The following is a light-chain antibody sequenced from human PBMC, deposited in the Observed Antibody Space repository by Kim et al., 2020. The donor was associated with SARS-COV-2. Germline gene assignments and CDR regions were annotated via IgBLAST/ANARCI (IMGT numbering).Light chain of an antibody. CDR1: TGTVTSGHY. J-gene: IGLJ2*01. CDR3: LLSYSGPQVIFGGPQVI. V-gene: IGLV7-46*01. Sequence: QAVVTQEPSLTVSPGGTVTLTCGSSTGTVTSGHYPYWFQQKPGQAPRTLIYDTTNKHSWTPARFSGSLLGGKAALTLSGAQPDDEAEYYCLLSYSGPQVIFGGPQVIFGGGTQLTVL. CDR2: DTT.